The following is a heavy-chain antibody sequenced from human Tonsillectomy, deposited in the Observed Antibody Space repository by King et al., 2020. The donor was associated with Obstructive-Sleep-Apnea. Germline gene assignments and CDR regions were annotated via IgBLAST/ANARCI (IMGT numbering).Heavy chain of an antibody. CDR3: AKGIGGTLDY. Sequence: VQLVESGGGVVQPGGSLRLSCAASGFTFSTYGMHWVRQAPGKGLEWVAFIRYDASNKSYGDSVKGRITISRDNSKNTLYLQMNSLRPEDTAVYYCAKGIGGTLDYWGQGTLVTVSS. D-gene: IGHD2-15*01. CDR2: IRYDASNK. V-gene: IGHV3-30*02. CDR1: GFTFSTYG. J-gene: IGHJ4*02.